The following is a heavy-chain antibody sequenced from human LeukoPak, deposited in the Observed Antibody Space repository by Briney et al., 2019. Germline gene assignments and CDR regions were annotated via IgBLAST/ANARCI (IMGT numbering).Heavy chain of an antibody. V-gene: IGHV3-7*01. CDR3: ARTRSSGYLTFAY. CDR2: IRQDGGEK. CDR1: GFSFSSYW. D-gene: IGHD3-22*01. J-gene: IGHJ4*02. Sequence: GGSLRLSCAASGFSFSSYWMSWVRQAPGKGLEWVANIRQDGGEKYYLDSVKGRFTVSRDNAKNSLYLQMNSLRAEDTAVYYCARTRSSGYLTFAYWGQGILVTVSS.